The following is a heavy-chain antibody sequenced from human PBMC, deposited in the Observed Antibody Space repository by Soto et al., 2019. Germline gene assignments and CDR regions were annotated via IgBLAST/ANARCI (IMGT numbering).Heavy chain of an antibody. J-gene: IGHJ4*02. D-gene: IGHD4-17*01. CDR1: GVSVSSGSFY. CDR3: ARGATVTQYDY. Sequence: PCQTLSLTCTVSGVSVSSGSFYWAWFRQPPGTGLEWIWFIAYSRTTNYNPALKSRVPISVDTSRRPISLMVSSLTAADTALYYCARGATVTQYDYWGQGTLVTVSS. V-gene: IGHV4-61*01. CDR2: IAYSRTT.